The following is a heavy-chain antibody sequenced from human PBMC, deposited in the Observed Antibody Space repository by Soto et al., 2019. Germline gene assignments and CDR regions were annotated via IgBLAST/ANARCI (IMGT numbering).Heavy chain of an antibody. CDR3: ARGITLPTPLDY. CDR2: INAGNGNT. V-gene: IGHV1-3*05. J-gene: IGHJ4*02. CDR1: GYTFTSYA. Sequence: QVQLVQSGAEEKKPGASVKVSCKASGYTFTSYAMHWVRQAPGQRLEWMGGINAGNGNTKDAQKLQGRVTITRDTSGSTGYMELSSLRCEDTAVYYCARGITLPTPLDYWGQGTLVTVSS. D-gene: IGHD1-20*01.